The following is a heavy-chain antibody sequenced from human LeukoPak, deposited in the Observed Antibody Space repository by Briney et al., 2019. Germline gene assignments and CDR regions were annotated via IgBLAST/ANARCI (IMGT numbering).Heavy chain of an antibody. V-gene: IGHV4-34*01. Sequence: SETLSLTCAVYGGSFSGYYWSWIRQPPGKGLEWIGEINHSGGTNYNPSLKSRVTISVDTSKSQFSLKLSSVTAADTAVYYCAHKGYSSSSDYYYYGMDVWGQGTTVTVSS. CDR1: GGSFSGYY. CDR3: AHKGYSSSSDYYYYGMDV. J-gene: IGHJ6*02. D-gene: IGHD6-6*01. CDR2: INHSGGT.